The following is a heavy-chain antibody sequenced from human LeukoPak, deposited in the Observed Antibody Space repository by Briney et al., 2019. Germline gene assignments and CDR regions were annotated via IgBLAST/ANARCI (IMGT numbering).Heavy chain of an antibody. V-gene: IGHV4-34*01. CDR1: GGSFSGYY. Sequence: PSETLSLTCAVYGGSFSGYYWSWIRQPPGKGLEWIGEINHSGSTNYNPSLKSRVTISVDTSKNQFSLKLSSVTAADTAVYYCARGWGYCSSTSCYTYWFDPWGQRTLVTVSS. CDR2: INHSGST. J-gene: IGHJ5*02. CDR3: ARGWGYCSSTSCYTYWFDP. D-gene: IGHD2-2*02.